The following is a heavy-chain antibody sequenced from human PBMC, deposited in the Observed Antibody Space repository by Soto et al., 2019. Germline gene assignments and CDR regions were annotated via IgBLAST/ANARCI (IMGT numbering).Heavy chain of an antibody. D-gene: IGHD2-2*01. CDR2: VNWNGGST. V-gene: IGHV3-20*01. J-gene: IGHJ4*02. CDR1: GFTFDDYA. CDR3: ARDCSSTSCYGGLDY. Sequence: GGSLRLSCAASGFTFDDYAMSWVRQAPGKGLEWVSGVNWNGGSTGYADSVKGRFTISRDNAKNSLYLQMNSLRAEDTALYHCARDCSSTSCYGGLDYWGQGTLVTVSS.